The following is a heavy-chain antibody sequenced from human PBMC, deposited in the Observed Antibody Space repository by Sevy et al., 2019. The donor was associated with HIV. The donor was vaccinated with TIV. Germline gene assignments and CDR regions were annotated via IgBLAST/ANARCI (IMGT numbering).Heavy chain of an antibody. CDR3: ARKYDSSGYFDY. J-gene: IGHJ4*02. CDR2: ISGSGGSGDKT. Sequence: GGSLRLSCAASGFTFSSYAMNWVRQAPGKGLEWVSGISGSGGSGDKTNYADSVKGRFTISRNDSKISLYLQLDSLRAEDTAIYYCARKYDSSGYFDYWGQGTLVTVSS. V-gene: IGHV3-23*01. CDR1: GFTFSSYA. D-gene: IGHD3-22*01.